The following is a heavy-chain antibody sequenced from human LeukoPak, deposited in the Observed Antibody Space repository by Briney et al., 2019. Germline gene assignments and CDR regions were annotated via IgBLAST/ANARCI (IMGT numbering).Heavy chain of an antibody. V-gene: IGHV3-53*01. CDR3: ARERSGAYPEH. Sequence: GGSLRLACAASGFTVNNNRMGWVRQAPGKGLEWVSITYSGGSTYYADSVRGRFTVSRDDSKNTLCLQMNSLTAEDTAVYYCARERSGAYPEHWGHGTLVTVSS. CDR2: TYSGGST. D-gene: IGHD7-27*01. CDR1: GFTVNNNR. J-gene: IGHJ1*01.